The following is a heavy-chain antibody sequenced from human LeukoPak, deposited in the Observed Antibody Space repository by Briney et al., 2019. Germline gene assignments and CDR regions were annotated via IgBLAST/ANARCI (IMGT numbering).Heavy chain of an antibody. CDR2: IIPIFGTA. J-gene: IGHJ4*02. D-gene: IGHD3-16*01. CDR1: GGTFSSYA. Sequence: GSSVKVSCKASGGTFSSYAISWVRQAPGQGLEWMGGIIPIFGTANYAQKFQGRVTITADNSTSTAYMELSSLRSEDTAVYYCARGRSGGEPLYYFDYWGQGTLVTVSS. CDR3: ARGRSGGEPLYYFDY. V-gene: IGHV1-69*06.